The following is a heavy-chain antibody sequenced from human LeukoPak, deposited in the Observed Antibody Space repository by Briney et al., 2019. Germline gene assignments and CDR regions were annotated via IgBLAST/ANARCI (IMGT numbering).Heavy chain of an antibody. CDR3: ARGPVGQWQSGFDP. CDR1: GFTLRDSY. D-gene: IGHD6-19*01. CDR2: ISSGGTTI. Sequence: PGGSLRLSCAASGFTLRDSYMSWIRQAPGKGLEWLSYISSGGTTISYADSVEGRFIVSRDNAKNSLYLQMNSLRAEDTAFYYCARGPVGQWQSGFDPWGQGTLVTVSS. J-gene: IGHJ5*02. V-gene: IGHV3-11*01.